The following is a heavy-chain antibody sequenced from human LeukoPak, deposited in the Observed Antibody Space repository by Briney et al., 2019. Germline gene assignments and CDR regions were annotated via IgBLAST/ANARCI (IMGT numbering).Heavy chain of an antibody. Sequence: SETLSLTCAVYGGSFSGYYWSWIRQPPGKGLEWIGEINHSGSTNYNPSLKSRVTISVDTSKNQFSLKLSSVTAADTAVYYCARGPFWSGYYLRSYYGMGVWGQGTTVTVSS. CDR2: INHSGST. CDR3: ARGPFWSGYYLRSYYGMGV. CDR1: GGSFSGYY. J-gene: IGHJ6*02. V-gene: IGHV4-34*01. D-gene: IGHD3-3*01.